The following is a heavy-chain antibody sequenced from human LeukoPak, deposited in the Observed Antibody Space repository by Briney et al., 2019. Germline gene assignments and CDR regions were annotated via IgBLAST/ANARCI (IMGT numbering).Heavy chain of an antibody. CDR2: ISAYNGNT. Sequence: GASVKVSCKASGYTFTSYGISWVRKAPGQGLEWMGWISAYNGNTNYAQKLQGRVTMTTDTSTSAAYMELRSLRSDDTAVYYCARDLVSRVVPAAIAPFDYWGQGTLVTVSS. D-gene: IGHD2-2*02. V-gene: IGHV1-18*01. J-gene: IGHJ4*02. CDR3: ARDLVSRVVPAAIAPFDY. CDR1: GYTFTSYG.